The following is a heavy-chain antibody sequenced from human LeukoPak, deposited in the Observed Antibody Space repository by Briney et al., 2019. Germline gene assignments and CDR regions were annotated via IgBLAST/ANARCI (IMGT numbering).Heavy chain of an antibody. CDR1: GFTSGTYW. CDR3: ARDRGSSGWYEFDY. D-gene: IGHD6-19*01. J-gene: IGHJ4*02. Sequence: GGSLRLSCAASGFTSGTYWMSWVRQAPGEGLEWVANTKQDGSEKYYVDSVRGRFTISRDNAKNSLYLQMNSLRAEDTAVYYCARDRGSSGWYEFDYWGQGTLVTVPS. V-gene: IGHV3-7*01. CDR2: TKQDGSEK.